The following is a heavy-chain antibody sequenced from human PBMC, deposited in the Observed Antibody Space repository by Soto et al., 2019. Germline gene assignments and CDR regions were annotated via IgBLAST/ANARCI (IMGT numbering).Heavy chain of an antibody. CDR3: ARRTVGWYFDL. CDR2: ISGSGGST. V-gene: IGHV3-23*01. D-gene: IGHD4-17*01. Sequence: EVQLLESGGGVVQPGGSLRLSCAASGFTFSIYAMNWVRQAPGKGLEWVSVISGSGGSTYYADSVKGRFTISRDNSKNTLDLQMNSLRAEDTAVYYCARRTVGWYFDLWGRGTLVTVSS. CDR1: GFTFSIYA. J-gene: IGHJ2*01.